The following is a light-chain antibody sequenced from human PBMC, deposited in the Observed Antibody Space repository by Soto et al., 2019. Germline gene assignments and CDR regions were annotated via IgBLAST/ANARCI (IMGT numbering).Light chain of an antibody. V-gene: IGLV2-11*01. CDR1: SSDVGGYNY. CDR3: CSYAGGYTVE. CDR2: DVT. Sequence: QSVLTQPRSVSGSPGQSVTISCTGTSSDVGGYNYVSWYQQHPDKAPKVMIYDVTKRPSEVPDRFSGSKSGNTASLTISGLQAEDEADYYCCSYAGGYTVEFGGGTKVTVL. J-gene: IGLJ2*01.